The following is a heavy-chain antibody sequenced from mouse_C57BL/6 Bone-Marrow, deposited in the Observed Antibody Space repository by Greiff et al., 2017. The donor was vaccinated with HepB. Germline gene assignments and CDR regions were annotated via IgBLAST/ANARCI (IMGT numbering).Heavy chain of an antibody. CDR1: GFTFSDYY. D-gene: IGHD1-1*01. J-gene: IGHJ1*03. V-gene: IGHV5-16*01. Sequence: EVQVVESEGGLVQPGRSMKLSCTASGFTFSDYYMAWVRQVPEKGLEWVANINYDGSSTYYLDSLKSRFIISRDNAKNILYLQMSSLKSEDTATYYCARVSYYYGSSYGWYFDVWGTGTTVTVSS. CDR2: INYDGSST. CDR3: ARVSYYYGSSYGWYFDV.